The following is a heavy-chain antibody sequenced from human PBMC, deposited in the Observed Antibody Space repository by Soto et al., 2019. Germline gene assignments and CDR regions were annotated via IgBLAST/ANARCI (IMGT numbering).Heavy chain of an antibody. Sequence: QVQLVQSGAEVKKPGASVKVSCKPSGYTFNTYYLHWVRQAPGQALEWMGVIHPSGGGTTYAQKFPGRVTVTRDRYTSTVFMELSSLRSDDTAVYYCARGGHIAVVTASFDYWGQGTLVTVSS. CDR3: ARGGHIAVVTASFDY. CDR1: GYTFNTYY. V-gene: IGHV1-46*02. J-gene: IGHJ4*02. CDR2: IHPSGGGT. D-gene: IGHD2-21*02.